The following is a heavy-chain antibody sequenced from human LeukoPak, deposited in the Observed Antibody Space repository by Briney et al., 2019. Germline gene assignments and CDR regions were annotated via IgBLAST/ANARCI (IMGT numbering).Heavy chain of an antibody. CDR2: TYTSGST. Sequence: PSETLSLTCTVSGGSVSSYYWSWIRQPAGKGLEWIGRTYTSGSTKYNPSLKSRVTMSADTSKNQFSLKLSSVTAADTAVYYCARGRSSSGSYYLDYWGQGTLVTVSS. D-gene: IGHD3-10*01. CDR1: GGSVSSYY. CDR3: ARGRSSSGSYYLDY. J-gene: IGHJ4*02. V-gene: IGHV4-4*07.